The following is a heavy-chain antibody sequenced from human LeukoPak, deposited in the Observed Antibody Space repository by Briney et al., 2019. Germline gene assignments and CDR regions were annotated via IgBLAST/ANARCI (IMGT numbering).Heavy chain of an antibody. J-gene: IGHJ4*02. D-gene: IGHD4-17*01. CDR1: GFTFSSYA. Sequence: GGSLRLSCAASGFTFSSYAMSWVRQAPGKGLEWVSAISGSGGSTYYADSVKGRFTISRDNPKNTLYPQMNSLRAEDTAVYYCAKLFYGDYGDGGDYWGQGTLVTVSS. CDR3: AKLFYGDYGDGGDY. V-gene: IGHV3-23*01. CDR2: ISGSGGST.